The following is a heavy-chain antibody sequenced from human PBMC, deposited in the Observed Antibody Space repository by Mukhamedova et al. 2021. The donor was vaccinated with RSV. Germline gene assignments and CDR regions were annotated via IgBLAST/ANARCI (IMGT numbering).Heavy chain of an antibody. CDR2: IKQDGSEK. D-gene: IGHD2-8*01. V-gene: IGHV3-7*01. CDR1: TFSSYW. CDR3: ARCAGHAVDY. J-gene: IGHJ4*02. Sequence: TFSSYWMSWVRQAPGKGLEWVANIKQDGSEKYYVDSVKGRFTISRDNAKNSLYLHMNSLRAEDTAVYYCARCAGHAVDYWGRGT.